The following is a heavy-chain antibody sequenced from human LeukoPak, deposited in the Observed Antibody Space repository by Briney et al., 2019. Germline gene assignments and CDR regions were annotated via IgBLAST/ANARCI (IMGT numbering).Heavy chain of an antibody. CDR3: ARDSSPYSSSWYNWFDP. CDR2: IWYDGSNK. V-gene: IGHV3-33*01. CDR1: GFTFSSYG. Sequence: PGRSLRLSCAASGFTFSSYGMHWVRQAPGKGPEWVAVIWYDGSNKYYADSVKGRFTISRDNSKNTLYLQMNSLRAEDTAVYYCARDSSPYSSSWYNWFDPWGQGTLVTVSS. D-gene: IGHD6-13*01. J-gene: IGHJ5*02.